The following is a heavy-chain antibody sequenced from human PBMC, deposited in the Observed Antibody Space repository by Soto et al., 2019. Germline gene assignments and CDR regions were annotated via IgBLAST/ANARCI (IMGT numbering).Heavy chain of an antibody. D-gene: IGHD6-13*01. CDR1: GFTFSSYG. V-gene: IGHV3-33*01. CDR3: ARVLSYSSSWSSIDY. Sequence: GGSLRLSCAASGFTFSSYGMHWVRQAPGKGLEWVAVIWYDGSNKYYADSVKGRFTISRDNSKNTLYLQMNSLRAEDTAVYYCARVLSYSSSWSSIDYWGQGTLVTVSS. J-gene: IGHJ4*02. CDR2: IWYDGSNK.